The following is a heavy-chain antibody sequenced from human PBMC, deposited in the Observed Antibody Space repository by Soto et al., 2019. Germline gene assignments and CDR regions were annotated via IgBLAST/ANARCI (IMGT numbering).Heavy chain of an antibody. CDR1: GYTFTSYY. CDR3: ARDPRGDYYYYGMDV. V-gene: IGHV1-46*01. J-gene: IGHJ6*02. CDR2: INPSGGST. Sequence: QVQLVQSGAEVKKPGASVKVSCKASGYTFTSYYMHWVRQAPGQGLEWMGIINPSGGSTSYAQKFKGRVTMTRDTSTSTVYMELSSLRSEDTAVYYCARDPRGDYYYYGMDVWGQGTTVTVSS.